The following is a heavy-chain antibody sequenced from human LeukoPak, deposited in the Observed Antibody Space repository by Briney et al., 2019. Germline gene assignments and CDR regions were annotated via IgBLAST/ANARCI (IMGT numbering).Heavy chain of an antibody. J-gene: IGHJ6*03. D-gene: IGHD6-6*01. V-gene: IGHV4-38-2*02. CDR3: ARAGSLAARPYMDV. CDR2: IYHSGST. Sequence: PSETLSLTCTVSGYSISSGYYWGWIRQPPGKGLEWIGSIYHSGSTYYNPSLKSRVAISVDTSKNQFSLKLSSVTAADTAVYYCARAGSLAARPYMDVWGKGTTVTVSS. CDR1: GYSISSGYY.